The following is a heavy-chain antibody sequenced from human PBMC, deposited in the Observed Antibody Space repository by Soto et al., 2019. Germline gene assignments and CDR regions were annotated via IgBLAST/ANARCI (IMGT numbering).Heavy chain of an antibody. J-gene: IGHJ3*02. CDR1: GFTFSDHY. V-gene: IGHV3-72*01. Sequence: EVQLVESGGGLVQPGGSLRLSCAASGFTFSDHYMDWVRQAPGQGLEWVGRTRNKANSYTTEYAASVKGRFNISRDDSKNSLYLQMSSLKTEDTAVYYCAREEAVVVVAATPQGAFDIWGQGTMVTVSS. CDR3: AREEAVVVVAATPQGAFDI. CDR2: TRNKANSYTT. D-gene: IGHD2-15*01.